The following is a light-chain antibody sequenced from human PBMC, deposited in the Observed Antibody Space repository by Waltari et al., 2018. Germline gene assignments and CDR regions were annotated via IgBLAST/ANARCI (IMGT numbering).Light chain of an antibody. V-gene: IGLV2-11*01. CDR2: DVS. CDR3: CSFAGSHTYVV. CDR1: SSDVGGYNY. J-gene: IGLJ2*01. Sequence: QSALTQPRSVSGSPGQSVTISCTGTSSDVGGYNYVSWYQQHPGKAPKPMIYDVSKRPPGVPDRFSGSKSGNTASLTISGLQTEDEADYYCCSFAGSHTYVVFGGGTKLTVL.